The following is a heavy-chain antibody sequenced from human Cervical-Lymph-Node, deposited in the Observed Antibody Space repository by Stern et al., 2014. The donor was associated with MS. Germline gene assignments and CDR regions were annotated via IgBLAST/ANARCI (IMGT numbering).Heavy chain of an antibody. CDR3: PEWLSH. CDR1: GYSFTDYA. V-gene: IGHV7-4-1*02. J-gene: IGHJ4*02. CDR2: INTNTGNP. Sequence: QLVQSRSDLKKTGASVNVSCTASGYSFTDYAMTWLRQAPGQGLEWMGWINTNTGNPTYAQGFTGRFVFSLDTSVSTAYLQINSLKPEDTARVTFPEWLSHWGQGTLVTVSS. D-gene: IGHD5-12*01.